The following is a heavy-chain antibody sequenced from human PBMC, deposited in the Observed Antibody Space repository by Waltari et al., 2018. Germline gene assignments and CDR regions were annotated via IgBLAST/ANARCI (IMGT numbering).Heavy chain of an antibody. Sequence: EVQLLEYGGGLVEHGGYVRLLCAKSGFSLSRYAMSWVRQAPGKGLEWVSVIYSGGSSTYYADSVKGRFTISRDNSKNTLYLQMNSLRAEDTAVYYCAKSPSYDILTGWGQGTLVTVSS. J-gene: IGHJ4*02. CDR2: IYSGGSST. CDR1: GFSLSRYA. V-gene: IGHV3-23*03. D-gene: IGHD3-9*01. CDR3: AKSPSYDILTG.